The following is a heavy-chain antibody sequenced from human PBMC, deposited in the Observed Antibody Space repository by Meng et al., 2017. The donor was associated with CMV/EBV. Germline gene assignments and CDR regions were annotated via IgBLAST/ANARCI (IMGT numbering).Heavy chain of an antibody. D-gene: IGHD6-13*01. J-gene: IGHJ4*02. CDR1: GFTFSSYA. CDR2: ISYDGSNK. CDR3: ARVAAAVKYYFDY. Sequence: GGSLRLSCAASGFTFSSYARHWVRQAPGKGLEWVAVISYDGSNKYYADSVKGRFTISRDNSKNTLYLQMNSLRAEDTAVYYCARVAAAVKYYFDYWGQGTLVTVSS. V-gene: IGHV3-30*04.